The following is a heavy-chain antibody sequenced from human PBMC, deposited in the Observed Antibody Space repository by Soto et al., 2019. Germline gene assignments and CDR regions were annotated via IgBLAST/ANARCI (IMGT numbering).Heavy chain of an antibody. V-gene: IGHV3-48*02. D-gene: IGHD5-12*01. CDR3: ARGEEDHGGRDGYTGDY. CDR1: GFTFSSYS. J-gene: IGHJ4*02. Sequence: GGSLRLSCAASGFTFSSYSMNWVRQAPGKGLEWVSYISSSSSTIYYADSVKGRFTISRDNAKNSLYLQMNSLRDEDTAVYYCARGEEDHGGRDGYTGDYWGQGTLVTVSS. CDR2: ISSSSSTI.